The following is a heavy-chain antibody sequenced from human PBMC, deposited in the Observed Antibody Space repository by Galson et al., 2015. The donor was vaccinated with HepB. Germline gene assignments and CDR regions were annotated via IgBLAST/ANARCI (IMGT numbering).Heavy chain of an antibody. Sequence: SLRLSCAASGFAFSDAWMSWVRQAPGKGLEWVGRIKSKTDDGTTDYAAHAKGRFIILRDDSKKTLYLQMNSLKAEDTAVYYCTTGGPRDFWSVRADAFDIWGQGTMVKVSS. V-gene: IGHV3-15*01. CDR2: IKSKTDDGTT. D-gene: IGHD3-3*01. J-gene: IGHJ3*02. CDR3: TTGGPRDFWSVRADAFDI. CDR1: GFAFSDAW.